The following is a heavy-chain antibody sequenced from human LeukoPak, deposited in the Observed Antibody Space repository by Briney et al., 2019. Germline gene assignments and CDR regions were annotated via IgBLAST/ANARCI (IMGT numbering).Heavy chain of an antibody. CDR3: GRDLTRYYDSSGTDY. Sequence: GASVTVSCKASGYTFTSYGISWVRQAPGQGLDWMGWINAYNGNTNYAQKLQGRVTMTTDTSTSTAYMELRSLRSDDTAVYYCGRDLTRYYDSSGTDYWGQGTLVTVSS. V-gene: IGHV1-18*01. J-gene: IGHJ4*02. D-gene: IGHD3-22*01. CDR2: INAYNGNT. CDR1: GYTFTSYG.